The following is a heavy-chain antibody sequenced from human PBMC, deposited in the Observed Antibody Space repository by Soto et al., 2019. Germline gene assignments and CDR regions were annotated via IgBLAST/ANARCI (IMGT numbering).Heavy chain of an antibody. D-gene: IGHD3-3*02. CDR2: ITSSGSYV. J-gene: IGHJ6*02. CDR1: GCTFSRNT. Sequence: LRLSCVTSGCTFSRNTMNWVRQAPGKGLEWVESITSSGSYVYYADTVKGRFSATRDNAKTSLSLQMDSLRPDEKAIYFCVKDEGIEAMDVWGQGTTVTVSS. V-gene: IGHV3-21*01. CDR3: VKDEGIEAMDV.